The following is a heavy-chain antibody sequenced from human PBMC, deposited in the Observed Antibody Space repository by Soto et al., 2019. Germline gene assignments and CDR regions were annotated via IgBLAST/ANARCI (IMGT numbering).Heavy chain of an antibody. CDR2: ISPGDSHT. CDR1: GYSFTRYW. CDR3: AVYYDMDV. J-gene: IGHJ6*02. V-gene: IGHV5-51*01. Sequence: GESLKISCKGSGYSFTRYWIAWVRQMPGKGLEWMGSISPGDSHTRSSPSFQGQVTLSVDNSVSTAYLQWSSLKASDTATYYCAVYYDMDVWGQGTTVTVSS.